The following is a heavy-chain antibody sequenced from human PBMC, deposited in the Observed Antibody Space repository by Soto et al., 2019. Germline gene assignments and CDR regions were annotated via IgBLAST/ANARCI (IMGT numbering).Heavy chain of an antibody. CDR3: ARAAYVNGWIFDC. J-gene: IGHJ4*01. CDR2: IKQDGSEK. V-gene: IGHV3-7*01. CDR1: GFTFSTYW. Sequence: PGGSLRLSCAASGFTFSTYWMSWVRQPPGKGLEWVANIKQDGSEKYYVDSVKGRFTLSRDNAKNSLHLQMDSLRAEDTAMYFCARAAYVNGWIFDCWGQGALVTVSS. D-gene: IGHD6-19*01.